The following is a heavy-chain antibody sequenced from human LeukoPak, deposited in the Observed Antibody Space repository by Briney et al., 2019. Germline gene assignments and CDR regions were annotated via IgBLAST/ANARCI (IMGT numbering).Heavy chain of an antibody. CDR3: ARGFVNTLLWFGDRKYYFDY. CDR1: GYTFTSYD. CDR2: MNPNSSNT. Sequence: ASVKVSCKASGYTFTSYDINWVRQATGQGLEWMGWMNPNSSNTGYAQKFQGRVTMTRNTSISTAYMELSSLRSEDTAVYYCARGFVNTLLWFGDRKYYFDYWGQGTLVTVSS. J-gene: IGHJ4*02. D-gene: IGHD3-10*01. V-gene: IGHV1-8*01.